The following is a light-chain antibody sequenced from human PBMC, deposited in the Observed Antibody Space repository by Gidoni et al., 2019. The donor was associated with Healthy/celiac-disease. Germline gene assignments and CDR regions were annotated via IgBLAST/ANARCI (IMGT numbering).Light chain of an antibody. V-gene: IGKV1-39*01. CDR3: QQSDSTPLA. J-gene: IGKJ2*01. CDR2: AAS. CDR1: QIMSSY. Sequence: DLQKPHSPSSLSASVGDRVTITCRASQIMSSYLNWYQQKPGKAPKLLIYAASSLHSGVPSRFSGSGSGTDFTLTISSLQPEDFATYYCQQSDSTPLAFGQGTKVEIK.